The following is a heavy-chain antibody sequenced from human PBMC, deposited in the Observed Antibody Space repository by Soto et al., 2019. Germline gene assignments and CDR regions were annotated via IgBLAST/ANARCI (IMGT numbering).Heavy chain of an antibody. CDR2: IYYSGST. CDR1: GGSVSSGSYY. J-gene: IGHJ5*02. D-gene: IGHD3-22*01. V-gene: IGHV4-61*01. Sequence: ASETQSHTCTVSGGSVSSGSYYWSWIRQPPGKGLEWIGYIYYSGSTNYNPSLKSRVTISVDTSKNQFSLKLSSVTAADTAVYYCARGTPSYYYDSSGYYYLNWFDPWGQGTLVT. CDR3: ARGTPSYYYDSSGYYYLNWFDP.